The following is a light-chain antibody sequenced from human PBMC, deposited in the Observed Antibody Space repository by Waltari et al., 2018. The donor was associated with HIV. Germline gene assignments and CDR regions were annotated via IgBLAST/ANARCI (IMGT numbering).Light chain of an antibody. CDR1: QSVSSN. CDR2: GAS. Sequence: EIVMTQSPATLSVSPGERVTLSCRASQSVSSNLAWYQHKPGHSPRLLIYGASPMATGVPARCSGSGSVTEFTLTISSVQSEEFAVYYCQQYRNWPPGFTFGPGTKVDN. J-gene: IGKJ3*01. V-gene: IGKV3-15*01. CDR3: QQYRNWPPGFT.